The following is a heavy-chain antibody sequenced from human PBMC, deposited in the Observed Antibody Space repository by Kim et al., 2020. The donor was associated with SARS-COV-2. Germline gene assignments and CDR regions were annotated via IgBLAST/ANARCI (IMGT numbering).Heavy chain of an antibody. CDR1: GFTFSTHG. D-gene: IGHD6-13*01. V-gene: IGHV3-30*02. CDR2: IWYDGSNE. CDR3: AKGVAAAGYYGLDV. J-gene: IGHJ6*02. Sequence: GGSLRLSCVSSGFTFSTHGMYWVRQGPAKGLEWVAYIWYDGSNEDYGDSVRGRFTISRDNSKRTVYLEMNSLRVDDTAVYYCAKGVAAAGYYGLDVWGQGTAVIVPS.